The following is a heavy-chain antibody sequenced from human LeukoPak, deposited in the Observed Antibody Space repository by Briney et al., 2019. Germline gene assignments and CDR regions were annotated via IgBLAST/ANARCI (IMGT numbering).Heavy chain of an antibody. D-gene: IGHD2-2*01. Sequence: SQTLSLTCAISGDSVSSNSVTWNWIRQSPSRGLEWLGRTYYRSTWYNDYAVSVRGRITVNPDTSKNQFSLHLNSVTPEDAAVYYCARRLTQYDCFDPWGQGILVTVSS. CDR1: GDSVSSNSVT. CDR2: TYYRSTWYN. CDR3: ARRLTQYDCFDP. J-gene: IGHJ5*02. V-gene: IGHV6-1*01.